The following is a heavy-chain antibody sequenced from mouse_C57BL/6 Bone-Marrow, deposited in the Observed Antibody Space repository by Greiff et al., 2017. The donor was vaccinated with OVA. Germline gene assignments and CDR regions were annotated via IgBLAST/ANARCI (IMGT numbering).Heavy chain of an antibody. V-gene: IGHV1-76*01. CDR3: ARRRVTTVVATYYFDY. CDR2: IYPGSGNT. J-gene: IGHJ2*01. Sequence: QVQLQQSGAELVRPGASVKLSCKASGYTFTDYYINWVKQRPGQGLEWIARIYPGSGNTYYNEKFKGKATLTAEESSSTAYMQLSSLTSEDSAVYFCARRRVTTVVATYYFDYWGQGTTLTVSS. D-gene: IGHD1-1*01. CDR1: GYTFTDYY.